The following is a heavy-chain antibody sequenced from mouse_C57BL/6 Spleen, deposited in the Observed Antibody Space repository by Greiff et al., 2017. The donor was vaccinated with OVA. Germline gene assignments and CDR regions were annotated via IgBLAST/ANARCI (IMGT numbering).Heavy chain of an antibody. Sequence: VKLQESVPGLVAPSQSLSITCTVSGFSLTSYAISWVRQPPGKGLEWLGVIWTGGGTNYNSALKSRLSISKDNSKSQVFLKMNSLQTDDTAMYYCARHITTVVAEGYAMDYWGQGTSVTVSS. J-gene: IGHJ4*01. V-gene: IGHV2-9-1*01. D-gene: IGHD1-1*01. CDR3: ARHITTVVAEGYAMDY. CDR2: IWTGGGT. CDR1: GFSLTSYA.